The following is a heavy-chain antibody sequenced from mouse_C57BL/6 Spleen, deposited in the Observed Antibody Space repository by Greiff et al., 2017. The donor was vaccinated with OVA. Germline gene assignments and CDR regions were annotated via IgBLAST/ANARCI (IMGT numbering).Heavy chain of an antibody. Sequence: DVQLVESEGGLVQPGSSVKLSCTASGFTFSDYYMAWVRQVPEKGLEWVANINYDGSSTYYLDSLKSRFIISRDNAKNLLYRQMSILKSEDTATYYCAREDYGSSYGEAWFAYWGQGTLVTVSA. CDR1: GFTFSDYY. J-gene: IGHJ3*01. D-gene: IGHD1-1*01. CDR3: AREDYGSSYGEAWFAY. V-gene: IGHV5-16*01. CDR2: INYDGSST.